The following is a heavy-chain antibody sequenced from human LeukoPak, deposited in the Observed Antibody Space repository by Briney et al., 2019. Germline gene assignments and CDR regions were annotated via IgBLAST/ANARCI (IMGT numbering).Heavy chain of an antibody. V-gene: IGHV3-11*01. D-gene: IGHD3-22*01. CDR1: GFTFSDYY. Sequence: PGGSLRLSCAASGFTFSDYYMSWIRQAPGKGLEWVSYISSSGSTIYYADSVKGRFTTSRDNAKNSLYLQMNSLRAEDTAVYYCARTHYYDSSGYYGIWGQGTMVTVSS. CDR3: ARTHYYDSSGYYGI. CDR2: ISSSGSTI. J-gene: IGHJ3*02.